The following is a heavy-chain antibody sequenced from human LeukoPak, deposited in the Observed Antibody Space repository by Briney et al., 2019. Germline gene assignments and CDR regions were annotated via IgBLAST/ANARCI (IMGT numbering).Heavy chain of an antibody. J-gene: IGHJ6*02. CDR2: IVVGSGNT. CDR3: AASPIWYGSSWWGMDV. CDR1: GFTFTRSA. V-gene: IGHV1-58*02. Sequence: GASVKVSCKASGFTFTRSAMQWVRQARGQRLEWIGWIVVGSGNTNYAQKFQERVTITRDMSTSTAYMELSSLRFEDTAVCYCAASPIWYGSSWWGMDVWGQGTTVTVSS. D-gene: IGHD6-13*01.